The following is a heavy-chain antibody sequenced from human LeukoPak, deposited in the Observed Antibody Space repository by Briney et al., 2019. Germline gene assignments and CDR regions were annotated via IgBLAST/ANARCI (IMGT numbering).Heavy chain of an antibody. V-gene: IGHV4-59*01. J-gene: IGHJ3*02. CDR1: GASISSYY. Sequence: PSQTLSLTCTVAGASISSYYWSWIRQPPGNGLGWMGYIYYSASTNYNPSLKSRVTISVDTSKNQFSLKLSSVTAADTAVYYCASSPGPHAFDIWGQGTMVTVSS. CDR3: ASSPGPHAFDI. CDR2: IYYSAST.